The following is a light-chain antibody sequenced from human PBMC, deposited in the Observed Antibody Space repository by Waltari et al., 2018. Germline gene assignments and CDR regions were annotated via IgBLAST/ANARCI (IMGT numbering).Light chain of an antibody. Sequence: QSALTQPASVSGSPGQSITISCTGTSSDVGAYNYVSWYQQHPGKAPKLMIFDVSNRPSGVSNSFSGSKSGNTASLTISGLQAEDEADYYCSSYISSSTLELFGGGTSLTVL. CDR1: SSDVGAYNY. V-gene: IGLV2-14*03. CDR2: DVS. CDR3: SSYISSSTLEL. J-gene: IGLJ2*01.